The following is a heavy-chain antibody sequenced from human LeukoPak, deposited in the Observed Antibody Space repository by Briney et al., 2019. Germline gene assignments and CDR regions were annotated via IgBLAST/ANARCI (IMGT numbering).Heavy chain of an antibody. Sequence: QPGGSLRLSCAASGFTFSSFEMNWVRQAPGKGLEGVSYITSSASTIYYAESVKGRFTISRDNAKNSLFLQMNSLRAEDTAVYYCARKVLSGSRYFDYWGQGALVTVSS. CDR3: ARKVLSGSRYFDY. D-gene: IGHD1-26*01. V-gene: IGHV3-48*03. CDR1: GFTFSSFE. CDR2: ITSSASTI. J-gene: IGHJ4*02.